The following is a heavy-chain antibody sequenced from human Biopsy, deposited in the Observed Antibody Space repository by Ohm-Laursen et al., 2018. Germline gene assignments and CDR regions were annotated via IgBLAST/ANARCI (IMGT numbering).Heavy chain of an antibody. D-gene: IGHD3-3*01. V-gene: IGHV1-69*04. Sequence: SSVKVSCKVSGGPSSNYAFSWVRQAPGQGLEWVGRIVPILGHLNYAQRFQGRVSITADKSTTYVCMELSRLTSGDTAVYYCAADADGYYTEFDYWGPGTLVTVSS. J-gene: IGHJ4*02. CDR2: IVPILGHL. CDR3: AADADGYYTEFDY. CDR1: GGPSSNYA.